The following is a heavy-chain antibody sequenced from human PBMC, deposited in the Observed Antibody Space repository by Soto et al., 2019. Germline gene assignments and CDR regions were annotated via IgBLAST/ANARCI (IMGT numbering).Heavy chain of an antibody. V-gene: IGHV5-51*01. CDR2: IYPGDSDT. J-gene: IGHJ6*02. Sequence: LGESLKISCKGSGYSFTSYWIGWVRQMPGKGLEWMGIIYPGDSDTRYSPSFQGQVTISADKSISTAYLQWSSLKASDTAMYYCARQDGGSRYYYYYYGMDVWGQGTTVTVSS. CDR3: ARQDGGSRYYYYYYGMDV. CDR1: GYSFTSYW. D-gene: IGHD2-15*01.